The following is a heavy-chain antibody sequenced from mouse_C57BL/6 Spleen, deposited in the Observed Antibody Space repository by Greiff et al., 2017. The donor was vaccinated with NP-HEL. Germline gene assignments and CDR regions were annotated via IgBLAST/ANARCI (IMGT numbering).Heavy chain of an antibody. CDR2: IDPSDSYT. J-gene: IGHJ1*03. D-gene: IGHD1-1*01. Sequence: QVQLQQPGAELVMPGASVKLSCKASGYTFTSYWMHWVKQRPGQGLEWIGEIDPSDSYTNYNQKFKGKSTLTVDKSSSTAYMQLSSLTSEDSAVYYCARRRIYGSSYGYVDVWGTGTTVTVSS. CDR3: ARRRIYGSSYGYVDV. V-gene: IGHV1-69*01. CDR1: GYTFTSYW.